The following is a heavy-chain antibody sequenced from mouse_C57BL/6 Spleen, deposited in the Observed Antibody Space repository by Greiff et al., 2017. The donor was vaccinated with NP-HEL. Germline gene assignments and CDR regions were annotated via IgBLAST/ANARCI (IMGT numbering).Heavy chain of an antibody. CDR2: IYPGSGNT. Sequence: QVQLQQSGPELVKPGASVKISCKASGYSFTSYYIHWVKQRPGQGLEWIGWIYPGSGNTKYNEKFKGKATLTADTSSSTAYMQLSSLTSEDSAVYYCARGSFLAYYAMDYWGQGTSVTVSS. D-gene: IGHD1-2*01. J-gene: IGHJ4*01. CDR1: GYSFTSYY. V-gene: IGHV1-66*01. CDR3: ARGSFLAYYAMDY.